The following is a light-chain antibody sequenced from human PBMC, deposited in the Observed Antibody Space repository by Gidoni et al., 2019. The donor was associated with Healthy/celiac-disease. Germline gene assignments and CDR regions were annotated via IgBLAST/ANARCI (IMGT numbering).Light chain of an antibody. CDR3: QQYNNWPPLT. J-gene: IGKJ4*01. Sequence: IVMTQSPATLSVSPGERATLSCRASQSVSSNLAWYQQKPGQAPRLLIYGASTRATGIPARFSGSGSGTEFTLTISSLQSEDFAVYYCQQYNNWPPLTFGGGNKVEIK. CDR2: GAS. V-gene: IGKV3-15*01. CDR1: QSVSSN.